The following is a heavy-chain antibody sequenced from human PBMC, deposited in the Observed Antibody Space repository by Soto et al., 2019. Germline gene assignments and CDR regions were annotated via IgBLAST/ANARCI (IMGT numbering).Heavy chain of an antibody. CDR2: INHSGST. Sequence: SETLYLTCAVYGGSFSGYYWSWIRQPPGKGLEWIGEINHSGSTNYNPSLKSRVTISVDTSKNQFSLKLSSVTAADTAVYYCARFRKVLRYFDWLFKGFYFDYWGQGTLVTVSS. CDR3: ARFRKVLRYFDWLFKGFYFDY. D-gene: IGHD3-9*01. V-gene: IGHV4-34*01. CDR1: GGSFSGYY. J-gene: IGHJ4*02.